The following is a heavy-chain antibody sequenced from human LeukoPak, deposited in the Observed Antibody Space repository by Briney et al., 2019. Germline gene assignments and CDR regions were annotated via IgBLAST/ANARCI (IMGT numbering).Heavy chain of an antibody. CDR2: IYYTGTT. D-gene: IGHD6-13*01. V-gene: IGHV4-59*08. J-gene: IGHJ2*01. CDR1: GGSIRSYY. Sequence: SETLSLTCTVSGGSIRSYYWTWIRQPPGKGLEWTGYIYYTGTTNYNPSLKSRVTISVDTSKNQFSLKLSSVTAADTAVYCCARLVPALWYFDLWGRGTLVTVSS. CDR3: ARLVPALWYFDL.